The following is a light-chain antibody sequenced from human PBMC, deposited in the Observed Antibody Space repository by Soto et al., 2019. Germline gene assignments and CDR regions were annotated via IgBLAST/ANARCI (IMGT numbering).Light chain of an antibody. CDR3: CSYGGSSIPRWV. V-gene: IGLV2-23*01. Sequence: QSALTQPASVSGSPGQSITISCTGTSSDVGSYNLVSWYQQHPGKAPQLMIYEGSKRPSGVSHRFSGSKSGNTASLTISGLQAEDEADYYCCSYGGSSIPRWVFGGGTKLTVL. CDR2: EGS. J-gene: IGLJ3*02. CDR1: SSDVGSYNL.